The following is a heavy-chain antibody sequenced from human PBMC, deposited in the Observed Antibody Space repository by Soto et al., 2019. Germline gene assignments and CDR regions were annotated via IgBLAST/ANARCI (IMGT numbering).Heavy chain of an antibody. CDR2: ISAYNGNT. Sequence: QVQLVQSGAEVKKPGASVKVSCKASGYTFTSYGISWVRQAPGQGLEWMGWISAYNGNTNYAQKLQGRVTMTTDTSTSTAYMELRSLRSDDTAVYYCARDAFVVVVAASQEYFQHWGQGTLVTVSS. CDR3: ARDAFVVVVAASQEYFQH. J-gene: IGHJ1*01. V-gene: IGHV1-18*01. CDR1: GYTFTSYG. D-gene: IGHD2-15*01.